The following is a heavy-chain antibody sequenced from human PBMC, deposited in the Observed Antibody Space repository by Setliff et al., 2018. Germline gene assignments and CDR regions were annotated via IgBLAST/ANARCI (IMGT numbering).Heavy chain of an antibody. D-gene: IGHD3-9*01. CDR3: AHSTTFDLHHDY. J-gene: IGHJ4*02. CDR2: ISHTGST. Sequence: PSETLSLTCTVSGGSIRNYYWSWIRQPPGRGLEWVGAISHTGSTNSNPSLKSRITMSVDTSSNQFSLKLFSVTAADTAVYYCAHSTTFDLHHDYWGQGALVTVSS. V-gene: IGHV4-34*10. CDR1: GGSIRNYY.